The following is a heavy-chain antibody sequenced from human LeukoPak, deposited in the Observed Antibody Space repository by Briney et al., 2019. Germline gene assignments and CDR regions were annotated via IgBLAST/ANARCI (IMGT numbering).Heavy chain of an antibody. CDR2: TGGSDDST. J-gene: IGHJ4*02. V-gene: IGHV3-23*01. D-gene: IGHD6-19*01. CDR3: TKDLMTGFSSGWYFGY. Sequence: PGGSLRLSCAASGVTLNTYAMSWVRQAPGKGLEWVAVTGGSDDSTHYADSVKGRFTISRDNSKNSLYLQMNSLTAEDTAVYYCTKDLMTGFSSGWYFGYWGQGTLVTVSS. CDR1: GVTLNTYA.